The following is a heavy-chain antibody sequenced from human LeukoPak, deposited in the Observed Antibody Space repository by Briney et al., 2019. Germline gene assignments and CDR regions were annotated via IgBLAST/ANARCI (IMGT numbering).Heavy chain of an antibody. V-gene: IGHV7-4-1*02. Sequence: ASVKVSCKASGYTFTSYAMNWVRQAPGQGLEWMGWINTNTGNPTYAQGFTGRFVFSLDTSVSTAYLQISSLKAEDTAVYYCARARPGWGSYRKRGFDYWGQGTLVTVSS. CDR1: GYTFTSYA. CDR3: ARARPGWGSYRKRGFDY. D-gene: IGHD3-16*02. CDR2: INTNTGNP. J-gene: IGHJ4*02.